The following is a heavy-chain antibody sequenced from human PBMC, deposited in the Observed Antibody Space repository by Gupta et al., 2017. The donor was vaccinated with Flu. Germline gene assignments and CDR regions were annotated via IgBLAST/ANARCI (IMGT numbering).Heavy chain of an antibody. CDR2: IWNDGSNE. Sequence: GLEWVAVIWNDGSNEYYGDSVKGRFTISRDNSKNTLYLQMNTLRVEDTAVYYCARDGSRRYWGTINNYYDMDVWGQGTTVTVSS. J-gene: IGHJ6*03. D-gene: IGHD3-16*01. V-gene: IGHV3-33*01. CDR3: ARDGSRRYWGTINNYYDMDV.